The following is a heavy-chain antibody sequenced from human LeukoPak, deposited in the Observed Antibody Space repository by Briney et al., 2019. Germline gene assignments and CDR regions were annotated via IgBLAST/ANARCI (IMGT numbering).Heavy chain of an antibody. CDR1: GGSFSGYY. CDR2: INHSGST. Sequence: SETLSLTRAVYGGSFSGYYWSWIRQPPGKGLEWIGEINHSGSTNYNPSLKSRVTISVDTSKNQFSLKLSSVTAADTAVYYCARGQDIVVVPAAYDYWGQGTLVTVSS. V-gene: IGHV4-34*01. D-gene: IGHD2-2*01. J-gene: IGHJ4*02. CDR3: ARGQDIVVVPAAYDY.